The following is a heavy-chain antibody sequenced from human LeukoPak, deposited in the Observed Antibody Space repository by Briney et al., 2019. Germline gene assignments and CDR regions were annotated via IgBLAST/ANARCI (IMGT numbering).Heavy chain of an antibody. CDR3: ARGSPGYDFWSGYYSYFDY. Sequence: SETLSLTCTVSGGSFSNYYWSWIRQPPGKGLEWIGYIYYSGSTNYNPSLKSRVTISVDTSKNQFSLKPSSVTAADTAVYYCARGSPGYDFWSGYYSYFDYWGQGTLVTVSS. J-gene: IGHJ4*02. V-gene: IGHV4-59*12. CDR2: IYYSGST. CDR1: GGSFSNYY. D-gene: IGHD3-3*01.